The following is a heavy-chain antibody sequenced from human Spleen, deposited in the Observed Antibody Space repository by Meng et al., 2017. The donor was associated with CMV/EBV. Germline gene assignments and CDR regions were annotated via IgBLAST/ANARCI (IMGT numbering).Heavy chain of an antibody. CDR2: VSGHGDDA. V-gene: IGHV3-23*01. Sequence: GGSLRLSCAASGFTFSSYSMNWVRQAPGKGLEWVSDVSGHGDDAYYAGSVKGRFTVSRDNSKNTLYLQMSSLRAEDTAVYYCAKVANTMVRGPRTVYPMDVWGQGTTVTVSS. CDR1: GFTFSSYS. D-gene: IGHD3-10*01. CDR3: AKVANTMVRGPRTVYPMDV. J-gene: IGHJ6*02.